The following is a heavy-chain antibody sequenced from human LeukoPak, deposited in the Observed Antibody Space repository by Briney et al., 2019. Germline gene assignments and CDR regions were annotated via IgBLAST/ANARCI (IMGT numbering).Heavy chain of an antibody. Sequence: GGSLRLSCAASVFTFSSYAMSWVRQAPGKGLEWVSAISGSGGSTYYADSVKGRFTISRDNSKNTLFLQMNSLRAEDTAAYYCARASNYDSPNWFDPWGQGTLVTVSS. J-gene: IGHJ5*02. CDR3: ARASNYDSPNWFDP. D-gene: IGHD3-22*01. CDR1: VFTFSSYA. V-gene: IGHV3-23*01. CDR2: ISGSGGST.